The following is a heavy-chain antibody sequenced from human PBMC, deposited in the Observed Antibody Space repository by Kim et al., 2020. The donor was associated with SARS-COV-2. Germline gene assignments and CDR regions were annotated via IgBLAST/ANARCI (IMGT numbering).Heavy chain of an antibody. V-gene: IGHV3-23*01. Sequence: MGHFTISRDNSKNTLYLQMSSLRVEDTALYYCAKDRAEYYYDSSGHYYFDFWGQGTLVTVSS. D-gene: IGHD3-22*01. J-gene: IGHJ4*02. CDR3: AKDRAEYYYDSSGHYYFDF.